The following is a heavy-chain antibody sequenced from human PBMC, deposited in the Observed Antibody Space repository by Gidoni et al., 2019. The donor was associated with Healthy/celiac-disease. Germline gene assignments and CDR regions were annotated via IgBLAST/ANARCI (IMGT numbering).Heavy chain of an antibody. V-gene: IGHV4-34*01. Sequence: QVQLQQWGAGLLKPSETLSPTCAVYGGSFSGYYWSWIRQPPGKGRVWIGEINHSGSTNYNPSLRSRVTISVDTSKNQFSLKLSSVTAADTAVYYCARCYDYVWGSYRSKGNAFDIWGQGTMVTVSS. J-gene: IGHJ3*02. CDR3: ARCYDYVWGSYRSKGNAFDI. D-gene: IGHD3-16*02. CDR1: GGSFSGYY. CDR2: INHSGST.